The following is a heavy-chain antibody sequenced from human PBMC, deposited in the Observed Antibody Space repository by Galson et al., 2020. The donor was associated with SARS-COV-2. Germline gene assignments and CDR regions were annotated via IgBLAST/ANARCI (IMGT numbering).Heavy chain of an antibody. D-gene: IGHD3-10*01. Sequence: GESLKFSCVVSGFTFSQYWMSWVRQAPGKGLEWVANIKHDGSETHYVDSVRGRFTISRDNAKNSVFLQMSSLRAEDTAMYFCAREDPRGDVWGQGTMVAVSS. J-gene: IGHJ6*01. CDR3: AREDPRGDV. V-gene: IGHV3-7*03. CDR2: IKHDGSET. CDR1: GFTFSQYW.